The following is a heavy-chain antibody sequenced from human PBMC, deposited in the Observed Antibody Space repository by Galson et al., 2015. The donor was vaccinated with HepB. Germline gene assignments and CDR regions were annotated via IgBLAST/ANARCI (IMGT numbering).Heavy chain of an antibody. V-gene: IGHV3-11*06. Sequence: SLRLSCAASGFTFGDYVMSWVRQAPGKGLEWVSYISGRSSSTNFADSVKGRFTISRDNAKNSLHLQMNSLRAEDTAVYYCARENKDYAGNRGGFDYWGQGTLVTGSA. D-gene: IGHD4-23*01. CDR3: ARENKDYAGNRGGFDY. CDR2: ISGRSSST. J-gene: IGHJ4*02. CDR1: GFTFGDYV.